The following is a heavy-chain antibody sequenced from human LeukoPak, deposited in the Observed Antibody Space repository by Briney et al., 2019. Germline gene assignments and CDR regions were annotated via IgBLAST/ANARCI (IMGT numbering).Heavy chain of an antibody. CDR2: IYYSGST. Sequence: SETLSLTCTVSGGSISSYHWSWIRQPPGKGLECIGYIYYSGSTNYNPSLKSRVTISVDTSKNQFSLKLSSVTAADTAVYYCARNPDQYYYGSGSPPHVRYYFDYWGQGTLVTVSS. CDR3: ARNPDQYYYGSGSPPHVRYYFDY. CDR1: GGSISSYH. J-gene: IGHJ4*02. V-gene: IGHV4-59*12. D-gene: IGHD3-10*01.